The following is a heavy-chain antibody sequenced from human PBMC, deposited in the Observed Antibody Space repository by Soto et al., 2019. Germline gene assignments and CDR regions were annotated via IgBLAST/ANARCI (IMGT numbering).Heavy chain of an antibody. CDR2: IYDSVSS. V-gene: IGHV4-30-4*01. CDR1: GASISSGDYF. CDR3: AREKGYISGPKNLDY. Sequence: SETLSLTCTVSGASISSGDYFWSWIRQSPGKGLEWIGYIYDSVSSYYNPSLKSRVTMSVDTFKNQCSLKLSSVTPADTAVYYCAREKGYISGPKNLDYWAQGTVVTVSS. J-gene: IGHJ4*02. D-gene: IGHD5-12*01.